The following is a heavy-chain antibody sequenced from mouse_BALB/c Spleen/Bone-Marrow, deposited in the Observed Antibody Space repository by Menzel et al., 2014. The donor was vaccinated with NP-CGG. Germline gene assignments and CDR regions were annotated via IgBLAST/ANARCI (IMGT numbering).Heavy chain of an antibody. V-gene: IGHV1S132*01. J-gene: IGHJ4*01. CDR1: GYAFTSYW. Sequence: LVESGTELVKPGASVKLSCKTSGYAFTSYWIQWVKQRPGQGIGWIGEIFPGTGTTYYNEKFKSMATLTVDKSSSTAYMQLSSLTSEDSAVFYCARLIYGSSYIVDFWGQGTSVTVSS. CDR3: ARLIYGSSYIVDF. CDR2: IFPGTGTT. D-gene: IGHD1-1*01.